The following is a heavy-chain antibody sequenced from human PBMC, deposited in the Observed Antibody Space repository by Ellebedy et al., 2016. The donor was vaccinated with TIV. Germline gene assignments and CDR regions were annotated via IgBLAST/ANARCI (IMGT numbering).Heavy chain of an antibody. J-gene: IGHJ5*02. CDR1: GGSVSSGSYY. D-gene: IGHD4-23*01. CDR3: ARESGNSGFDP. V-gene: IGHV4-61*01. Sequence: GSLRLSCTVSGGSVSSGSYYWSWIRQPPGKGLEWIGYIYNSGSTNYNPSLKSRVTISVDTSKNQFSLKLSSVTAADTAVYYCARESGNSGFDPWGQGTLVTVSS. CDR2: IYNSGST.